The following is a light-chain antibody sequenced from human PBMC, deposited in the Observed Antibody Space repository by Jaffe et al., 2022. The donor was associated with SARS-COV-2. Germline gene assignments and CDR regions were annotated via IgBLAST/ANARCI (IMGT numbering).Light chain of an antibody. CDR1: SSNTGADYD. V-gene: IGLV1-40*01. Sequence: QSVLTQPPSVSGAPGQRVTISCTGSSSNTGADYDVHWYQQLPGTAPKLLIYRNSNRPSGVPDRFSGSKSGTSASLAISGLQTEDEADYYCQSFDSSLTAWVFGGGTKLTVL. J-gene: IGLJ3*02. CDR2: RNS. CDR3: QSFDSSLTAWV.